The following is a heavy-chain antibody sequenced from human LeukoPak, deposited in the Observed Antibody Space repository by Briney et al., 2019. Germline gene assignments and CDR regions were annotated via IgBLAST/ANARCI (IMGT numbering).Heavy chain of an antibody. CDR2: ISSSSSYT. V-gene: IGHV3-11*06. Sequence: GGSLRLSCAASGFTFSDYYMSWIRQAPGKGLEWVSYISSSSSYTNYADSVKGRFTISRDNAKNSLYLQMNSLRAEDTAVYYCARSQPYYYGPGGLSGAYYYGMDVWGKGTTVTVSS. J-gene: IGHJ6*04. CDR3: ARSQPYYYGPGGLSGAYYYGMDV. D-gene: IGHD3-10*01. CDR1: GFTFSDYY.